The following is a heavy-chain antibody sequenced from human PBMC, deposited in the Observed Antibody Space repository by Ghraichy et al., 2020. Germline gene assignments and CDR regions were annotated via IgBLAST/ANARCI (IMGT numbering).Heavy chain of an antibody. J-gene: IGHJ2*01. D-gene: IGHD6-13*01. CDR2: INHSGST. V-gene: IGHV4-34*01. Sequence: SETLSLTCAVYGGSFSGYYWSWIRQPPGKGLEWIGEINHSGSTNYNPSLKSRVTISVDTSKNQFSLKLSSVTAADTAVYYCARHVGPGIAAAGTNWYFDLWGRGTLVTVSS. CDR3: ARHVGPGIAAAGTNWYFDL. CDR1: GGSFSGYY.